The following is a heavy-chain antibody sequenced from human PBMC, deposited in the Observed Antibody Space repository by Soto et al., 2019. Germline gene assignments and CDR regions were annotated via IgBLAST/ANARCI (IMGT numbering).Heavy chain of an antibody. CDR1: GFTFSSSE. CDR2: ISSSGSTI. CDR3: ARDSTDSSGYYNYFDY. V-gene: IGHV3-48*03. J-gene: IGHJ4*02. Sequence: EVQLVASGGGLVQPGGSLRLSCAASGFTFSSSEMNWVRQAPGKGLEWVSYISSSGSTIYYADSVKGRFTISRDNAKNSLYLQMNSLRAEDTAVYYCARDSTDSSGYYNYFDYWGQGTLVTVSS. D-gene: IGHD3-22*01.